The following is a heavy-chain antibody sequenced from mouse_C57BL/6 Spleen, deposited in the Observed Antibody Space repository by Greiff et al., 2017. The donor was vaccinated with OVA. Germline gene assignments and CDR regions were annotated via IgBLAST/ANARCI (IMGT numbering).Heavy chain of an antibody. J-gene: IGHJ2*01. D-gene: IGHD4-1*01. V-gene: IGHV1-55*01. CDR1: GYTFTSYW. CDR3: ARGLGREYYFDY. CDR2: IYPGSGST. Sequence: QVQLQQPGAELVKPGASVKMSCKASGYTFTSYWITWVKQRPGQGLEWIGDIYPGSGSTNYNDKFKSKATMTIDTSSTTASMQLNSLTSEDSAVDYCARGLGREYYFDYWGQGTTLTVSS.